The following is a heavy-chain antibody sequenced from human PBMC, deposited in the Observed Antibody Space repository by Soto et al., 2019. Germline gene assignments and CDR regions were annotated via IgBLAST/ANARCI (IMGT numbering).Heavy chain of an antibody. CDR1: GYTFPSYA. D-gene: IGHD2-15*01. CDR2: INAGNGNT. V-gene: IGHV1-3*01. J-gene: IGHJ1*01. CDR3: ATYAVSCSGGSCYPNRQYFQH. Sequence: ASVKVSCKASGYTFPSYAMHWVRQAPGQRLEWMGWINAGNGNTKYSQKFQGRVTITRDTSASTAYMELSSLRSEDTAVYYCATYAVSCSGGSCYPNRQYFQHWGQGTLVTVSS.